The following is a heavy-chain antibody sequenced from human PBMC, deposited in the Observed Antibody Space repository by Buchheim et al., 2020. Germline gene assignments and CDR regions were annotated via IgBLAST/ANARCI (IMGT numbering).Heavy chain of an antibody. Sequence: EVQLVESGGGLVQPGGSLRLSCAASGFTFSSNWMSWVRQAPGKGLEWVANIKQDGSEKYYVDSVKGRFTISRDNAKNSLYLQMNSLRAEDTAVYYCARDLEDSSGPYYYYYGMDVWGQGTT. CDR3: ARDLEDSSGPYYYYYGMDV. J-gene: IGHJ6*02. CDR2: IKQDGSEK. CDR1: GFTFSSNW. V-gene: IGHV3-7*01. D-gene: IGHD3-22*01.